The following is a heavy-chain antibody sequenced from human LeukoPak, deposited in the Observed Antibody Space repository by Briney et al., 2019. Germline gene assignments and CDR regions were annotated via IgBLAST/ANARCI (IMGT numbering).Heavy chain of an antibody. CDR1: GGSISSYY. V-gene: IGHV4-59*07. CDR3: ASYRRDSSGWYVVGY. D-gene: IGHD6-19*01. J-gene: IGHJ4*02. Sequence: SDTLSLTCTVSGGSISSYYWSWLRQPPGKGLEWIGYIYYSGSTNYNPSLKSRVTISVDTSKNQFSLKLGSVTAADTAVYYCASYRRDSSGWYVVGYWGQGTLVTVSS. CDR2: IYYSGST.